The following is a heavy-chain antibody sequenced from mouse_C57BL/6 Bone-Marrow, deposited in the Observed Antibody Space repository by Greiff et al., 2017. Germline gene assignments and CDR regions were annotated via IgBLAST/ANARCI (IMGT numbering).Heavy chain of an antibody. CDR3: ARFDGSRYYFDY. Sequence: VQLVESGPELVKPGASVKISCKASGYAFSSSWMNWVKQRPGKGLEWIGRIYPGDGDTNYNGKFKGKATLTADKSSSTAYMQLSSLTSEDSAVYFCARFDGSRYYFDYWGQGTTLTVSS. J-gene: IGHJ2*01. D-gene: IGHD1-1*01. V-gene: IGHV1-82*01. CDR1: GYAFSSSW. CDR2: IYPGDGDT.